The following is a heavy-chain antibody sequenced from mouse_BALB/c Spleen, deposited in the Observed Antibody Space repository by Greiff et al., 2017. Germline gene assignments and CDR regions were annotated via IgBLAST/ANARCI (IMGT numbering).Heavy chain of an antibody. CDR2: INPYNGDT. J-gene: IGHJ2*01. CDR3: VRRGFDY. CDR1: VYSFTGNF. Sequence: VQLQQSGPELVKPGASVKISCKASVYSFTGNFMTWVKQSHGKSLEWIGRINPYNGDTFYNQKFKGKATLTVDKSSSTAHMELLSLTSEDSAVYYCVRRGFDYWGQGTTLTVSS. V-gene: IGHV1-37*01.